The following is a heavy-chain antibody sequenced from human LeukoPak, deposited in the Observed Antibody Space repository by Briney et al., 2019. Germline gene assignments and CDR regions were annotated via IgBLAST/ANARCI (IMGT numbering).Heavy chain of an antibody. CDR1: GGSISSYY. CDR2: IYYSGST. J-gene: IGHJ3*02. V-gene: IGHV4-59*01. Sequence: SETLSLTCTVSGGSISSYYWSWIRQPPGKGLEWNGYIYYSGSTNYNPSLKSRVTISVDTSKNQFSLKLSSVTAADTAVYYCARAPDAFDIWGQGTMVTVSS. CDR3: ARAPDAFDI.